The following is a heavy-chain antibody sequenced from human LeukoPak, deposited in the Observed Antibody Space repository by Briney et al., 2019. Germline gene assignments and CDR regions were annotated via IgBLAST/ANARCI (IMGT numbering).Heavy chain of an antibody. V-gene: IGHV3-23*01. J-gene: IGHJ3*02. CDR1: GFTFSSYW. CDR2: ISGSGGST. D-gene: IGHD3-3*01. CDR3: AKSREVGEAFDI. Sequence: PGGSLRLSCEASGFTFSSYWMSWVRQAPGKGLEWVSAISGSGGSTYYADSVKGRFTISRDNSKNTLYLQMNSLRAEDTAVYYCAKSREVGEAFDIWGQGTMVTVSS.